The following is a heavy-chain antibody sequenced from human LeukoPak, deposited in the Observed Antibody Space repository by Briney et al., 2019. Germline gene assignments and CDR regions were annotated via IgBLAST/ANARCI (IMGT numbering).Heavy chain of an antibody. CDR3: ARDSYDSSGYAFDI. CDR1: GFTVSNYY. CDR2: IYGAGSP. D-gene: IGHD3-22*01. J-gene: IGHJ3*02. V-gene: IGHV3-53*01. Sequence: GGSLRLSCAASGFTVSNYYMSWVRQAPGKGLEWVSVIYGAGSPYYADSVKGRFTISRDNSKNTLYLKMNSLRAEDTAMYYCARDSYDSSGYAFDIWGQGTMVTVSS.